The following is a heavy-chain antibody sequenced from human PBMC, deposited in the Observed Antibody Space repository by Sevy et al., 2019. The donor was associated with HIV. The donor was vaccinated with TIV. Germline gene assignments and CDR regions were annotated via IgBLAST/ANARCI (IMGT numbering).Heavy chain of an antibody. CDR3: ARAAYYCSTTSCYIDY. Sequence: GGSLRLSCAASGFTFSTYTMNWVRQAPGKGLEWVSSISSSSSNIYYADSVKGRFTISRDNAKNSLYLQMTSLRVEDTAVYYCARAAYYCSTTSCYIDYWGQGTLVTVSS. CDR1: GFTFSTYT. D-gene: IGHD2-2*02. CDR2: ISSSSSNI. J-gene: IGHJ4*02. V-gene: IGHV3-21*06.